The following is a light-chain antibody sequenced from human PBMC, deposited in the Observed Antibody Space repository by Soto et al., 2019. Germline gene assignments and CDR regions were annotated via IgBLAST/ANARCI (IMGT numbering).Light chain of an antibody. CDR1: QSVSIY. J-gene: IGKJ1*01. CDR2: DAS. V-gene: IGKV1-39*01. CDR3: QQYGSSPRT. Sequence: DIQMTQSPSSLSASVGDRVTITCRTSQSVSIYVNWYQQKPGKAPKLLIYDASSLESGVPSRFSGSGSGTDFTLTIRRLEPDDFAVYYCQQYGSSPRTFGQGTKVDIK.